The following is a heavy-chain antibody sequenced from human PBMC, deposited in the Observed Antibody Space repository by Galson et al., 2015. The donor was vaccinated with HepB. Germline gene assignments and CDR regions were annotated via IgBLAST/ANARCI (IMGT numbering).Heavy chain of an antibody. D-gene: IGHD5-12*01. CDR2: IGGRGWVSGTGGRGAA. Sequence: SLRLSCAASGFSFSNYGMNWVRQAPGKGLDWVSAIGGRGWVSGTGGRGAAYYAESVKGRFTISRDNSKNTLYLQMNSLRAEDTAVYYCATYEQRGSFDYWGQGALVTVSS. CDR1: GFSFSNYG. J-gene: IGHJ4*02. V-gene: IGHV3-23*01. CDR3: ATYEQRGSFDY.